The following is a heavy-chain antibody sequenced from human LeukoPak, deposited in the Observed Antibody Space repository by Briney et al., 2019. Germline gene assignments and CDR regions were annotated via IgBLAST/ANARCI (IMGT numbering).Heavy chain of an antibody. CDR1: DGSISTYY. CDR2: IYTSEDT. Sequence: PSETLSLTCTVSDGSISTYYWSWIRQAAGKGLEWIGRIYTSEDTNYNPSLKSRVTMSINTSKNRFSLKLSSVTAADTAVYYCARYSGSYREAFDIWGQGTMVTVSS. J-gene: IGHJ3*02. D-gene: IGHD1-26*01. V-gene: IGHV4-4*07. CDR3: ARYSGSYREAFDI.